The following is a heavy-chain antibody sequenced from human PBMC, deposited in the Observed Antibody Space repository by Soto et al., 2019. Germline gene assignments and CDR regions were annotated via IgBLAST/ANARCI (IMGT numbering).Heavy chain of an antibody. CDR2: INHSGST. V-gene: IGHV4-34*01. CDR1: GGSFSGYY. Sequence: PSETLSLTCAVYGGSFSGYYWSWIRQPPGKGLEWIGEINHSGSTNYNPSLKSRVTISVDTSKNQFSLKLSSVTAADTAVYYCARGGLYCSGGSCQYYYYYYYMDVWGKGTTVTVSS. J-gene: IGHJ6*03. CDR3: ARGGLYCSGGSCQYYYYYYYMDV. D-gene: IGHD2-15*01.